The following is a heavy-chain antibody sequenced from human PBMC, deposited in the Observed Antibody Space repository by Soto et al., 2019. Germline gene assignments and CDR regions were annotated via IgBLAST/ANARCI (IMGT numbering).Heavy chain of an antibody. V-gene: IGHV3-30*03. CDR3: ARAYSGRLPRRADYYYDLDV. J-gene: IGHJ6*02. CDR2: ISYDGSDK. D-gene: IGHD2-15*01. CDR1: GFTFSTYG. Sequence: VGSLRLSCAASGFTFSTYGMHWFRQAPVKGLEWVALISYDGSDKYYADSVKGRFTISRDNSKKTLYLQMNSVTVGDTAVYYCARAYSGRLPRRADYYYDLDVWGQGTMVTVSS.